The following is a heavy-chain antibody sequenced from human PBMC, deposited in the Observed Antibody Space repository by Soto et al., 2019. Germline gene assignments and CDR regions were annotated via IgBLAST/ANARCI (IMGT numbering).Heavy chain of an antibody. CDR3: ASGMSTPGIDW. V-gene: IGHV3-7*03. CDR2: INQDGSQR. CDR1: GFSFSSYW. Sequence: EVQLVESGGGLVQPGGSLRLSCAASGFSFSSYWMNWVRQAPGKGLEWVANINQDGSQRSFVDSVKGRFTISRDYAKNSLYLQMNSLGVEDTAVYFWASGMSTPGIDWWGQGTLVAVSS. D-gene: IGHD3-9*01. J-gene: IGHJ1*01.